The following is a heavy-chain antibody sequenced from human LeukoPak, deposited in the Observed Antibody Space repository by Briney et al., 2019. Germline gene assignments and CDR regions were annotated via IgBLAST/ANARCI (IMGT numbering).Heavy chain of an antibody. V-gene: IGHV3-7*01. CDR2: IKQDGSEK. CDR3: SPSWFGELPFDY. J-gene: IGHJ4*02. D-gene: IGHD3-10*01. CDR1: GFTFSSYW. Sequence: PGGSLRLSCAASGFTFSSYWMNWVRQAPGKGLEWVANIKQDGSEKYYVDSVKGRFTISRDNAKNSLYLQMNSLRAEDTAVYYCSPSWFGELPFDYWGQGTLVTVSS.